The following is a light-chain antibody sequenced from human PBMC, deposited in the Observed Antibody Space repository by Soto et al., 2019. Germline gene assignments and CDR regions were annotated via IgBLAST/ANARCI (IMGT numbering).Light chain of an antibody. CDR2: EDN. J-gene: IGLJ2*01. Sequence: NFMLTQPHSVSESPGKTVTISCTRSSGSIASNYVQWYQQRPGSAPTTVIYEDNQRPSGVPDRFSGSIDSSSNSASLTISGLKTEDEADYYYQSYDSSNQDVVFGGGTQLTVL. CDR3: QSYDSSNQDVV. CDR1: SGSIASNY. V-gene: IGLV6-57*04.